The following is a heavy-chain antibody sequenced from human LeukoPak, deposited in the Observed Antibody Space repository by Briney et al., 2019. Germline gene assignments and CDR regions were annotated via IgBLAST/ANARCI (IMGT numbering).Heavy chain of an antibody. V-gene: IGHV4-59*08. CDR2: IYYSGST. CDR1: GGSISSYY. Sequence: SETLSLTCTVSGGSISSYYWYWIRQPPEKGLEWIGYIYYSGSTNYNPSLKSRVTISVDTSKNQFSLKLSSVTAADTAVYYCARRGYSSGWYYFDYWGQGTLVTVSS. CDR3: ARRGYSSGWYYFDY. D-gene: IGHD6-19*01. J-gene: IGHJ4*02.